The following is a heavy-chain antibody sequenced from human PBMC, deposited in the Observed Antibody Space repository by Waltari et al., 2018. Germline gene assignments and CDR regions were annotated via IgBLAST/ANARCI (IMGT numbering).Heavy chain of an antibody. CDR1: GFTFSRSW. V-gene: IGHV3-7*01. CDR3: AKSRGFEY. Sequence: ELQRVASGEGWVQPGGSVRLSCGAFGFTFSRSWMSWVRQTPGKGLEWVANINYDGSQKYYVDSVKGLFTISRDNAKNSVYLQMNSLRVEDTAVYYCAKSRGFEYWGQGTLITVSS. CDR2: INYDGSQK. J-gene: IGHJ4*02. D-gene: IGHD2-2*01.